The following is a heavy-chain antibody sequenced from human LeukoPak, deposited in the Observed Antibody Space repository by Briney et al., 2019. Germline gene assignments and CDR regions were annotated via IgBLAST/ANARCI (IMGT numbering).Heavy chain of an antibody. CDR2: IIPIFGTA. CDR3: ARVGDRRSDYFDY. J-gene: IGHJ4*02. CDR1: GGTFSSYA. Sequence: GSSVKVSCKASGGTFSSYAISWVRQAPGQVLEWMGGIIPIFGTANYAQKFQGRVTITADESTSTAYMELSSLRSEDTAVYYCARVGDRRSDYFDYWGQGTLVTVSS. V-gene: IGHV1-69*01. D-gene: IGHD3-3*01.